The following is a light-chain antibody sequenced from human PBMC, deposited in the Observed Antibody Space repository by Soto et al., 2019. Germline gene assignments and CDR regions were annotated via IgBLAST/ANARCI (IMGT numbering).Light chain of an antibody. J-gene: IGLJ2*01. CDR1: SSDVGSYNR. CDR2: EVS. V-gene: IGLV2-14*01. Sequence: QSALTQPASVSGSRGQSITISCTGTSSDVGSYNRVSWYQQHPGKAPKLMIYEVSNRPSGVSNRISGSKSDNTASLTISGLQAEDDADYYCSSYTSNYTLEVFGGGTKLTVL. CDR3: SSYTSNYTLEV.